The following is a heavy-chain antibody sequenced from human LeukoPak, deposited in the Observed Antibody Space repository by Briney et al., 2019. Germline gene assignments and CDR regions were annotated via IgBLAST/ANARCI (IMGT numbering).Heavy chain of an antibody. Sequence: GGSLRLSCAASGFTLSSYWMHWVRQVPGKGLEWVSTLSGSGITTYYADSVKGRFTISRDNSKNTLYLQMNSLRAEDTAVYYCAKGIYSSGWSYFDYWGHGTLVTVSS. J-gene: IGHJ4*01. CDR3: AKGIYSSGWSYFDY. CDR1: GFTLSSYW. D-gene: IGHD6-19*01. CDR2: LSGSGITT. V-gene: IGHV3-23*01.